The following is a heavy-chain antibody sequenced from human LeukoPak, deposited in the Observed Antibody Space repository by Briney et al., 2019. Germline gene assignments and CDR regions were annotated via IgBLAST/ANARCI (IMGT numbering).Heavy chain of an antibody. J-gene: IGHJ4*02. Sequence: GGSLRLSCALSGYTFSNLDMLCVRQAPGKGLEWVALIWYDESNNYYADSVKGRFSISRDNSKHTLYLQMNSLRAEDTAVYYCARGHGSIAGTSNLFYSWGQGTLVTVSS. V-gene: IGHV3-33*01. CDR1: GYTFSNLD. CDR3: ARGHGSIAGTSNLFYS. D-gene: IGHD3-10*01. CDR2: IWYDESNN.